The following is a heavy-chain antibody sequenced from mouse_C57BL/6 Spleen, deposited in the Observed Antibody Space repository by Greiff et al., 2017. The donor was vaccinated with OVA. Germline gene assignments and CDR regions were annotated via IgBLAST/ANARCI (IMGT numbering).Heavy chain of an antibody. V-gene: IGHV1-69*01. CDR2: IDPSDSYT. CDR3: ARLGGRTGPYFDY. Sequence: QVQLKESGAELVMPGASVKLSCKASGYTFTSYWMHWVKQRPGQGLEWIGEIDPSDSYTNYNQQFKGKSTLTVDKSSSTAYMQLSSLTSEDSAVYYCARLGGRTGPYFDYWGQGTTLTVSS. CDR1: GYTFTSYW. J-gene: IGHJ2*01. D-gene: IGHD4-1*01.